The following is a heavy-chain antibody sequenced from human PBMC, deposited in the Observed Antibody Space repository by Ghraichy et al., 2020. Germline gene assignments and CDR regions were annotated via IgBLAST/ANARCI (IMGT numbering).Heavy chain of an antibody. CDR1: GGSFSGYY. J-gene: IGHJ6*02. V-gene: IGHV4-34*01. CDR2: INHSGST. CDR3: ARAPYAPWGFYYYGMDV. Sequence: SETLSLTCAVYGGSFSGYYWSWIRQPPGKGLEWIGEINHSGSTNYNPSLKSRVTISVDTSKNQFSLKLSSVTAADTAVYYCARAPYAPWGFYYYGMDVWGQGTTVTVSS. D-gene: IGHD2-2*01.